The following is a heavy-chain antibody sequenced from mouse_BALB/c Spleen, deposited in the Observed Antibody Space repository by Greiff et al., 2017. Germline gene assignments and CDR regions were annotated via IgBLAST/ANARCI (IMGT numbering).Heavy chain of an antibody. CDR3: ARVGRYFDV. CDR1: GYSITSDYA. Sequence: VQLQQSGPGLVKPSQSLSLTCTVTGYSITSDYAWNWIRQFPGNKLEWMGYISYSGSTSYNPSLKSRISITRDTSKNQFFLQLNSVTTEDTATYYCARVGRYFDVWGAGTTVTVSS. J-gene: IGHJ1*01. V-gene: IGHV3-2*02. CDR2: ISYSGST.